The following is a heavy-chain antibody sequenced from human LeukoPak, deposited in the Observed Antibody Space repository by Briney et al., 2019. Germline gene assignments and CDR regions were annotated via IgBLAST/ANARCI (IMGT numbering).Heavy chain of an antibody. Sequence: ASVKVSCKASGYTFTGYYMHWVRQAPGQGLEWMGWINPNSGGTNYAQKFQGRVTMTRDTSISTAYMELSRLRSDDTAVYYCAREWVLTISSKGWFDPWGQGTLVTVSS. CDR1: GYTFTGYY. D-gene: IGHD3-3*01. V-gene: IGHV1-2*02. CDR3: AREWVLTISSKGWFDP. CDR2: INPNSGGT. J-gene: IGHJ5*02.